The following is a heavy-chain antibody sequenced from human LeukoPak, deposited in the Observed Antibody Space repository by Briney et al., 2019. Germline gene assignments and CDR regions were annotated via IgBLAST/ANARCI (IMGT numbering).Heavy chain of an antibody. D-gene: IGHD3-10*01. J-gene: IGHJ4*02. CDR3: AVGLLWFGKLDY. CDR2: IYYSGST. CDR1: GGSISSYY. V-gene: IGHV4-59*01. Sequence: PSETLSLTCTVSGGSISSYYWGWIRQPPGKGLEWIGYIYYSGSTNYNPSLKSRVTISVDTSKNQFSLKLSSVTAADTAVYYCAVGLLWFGKLDYWGQGTLVTVSS.